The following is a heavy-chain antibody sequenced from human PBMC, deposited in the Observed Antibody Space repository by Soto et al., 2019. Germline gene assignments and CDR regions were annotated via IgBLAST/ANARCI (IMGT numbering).Heavy chain of an antibody. CDR3: ARDVIGHDNYETIGYYFDH. J-gene: IGHJ4*02. V-gene: IGHV1-8*01. CDR2: MNPNSGNT. D-gene: IGHD3-16*01. CDR1: GYTFTSYD. Sequence: ASVKVSCKASGYTFTSYDINWVRQATGQWLEWMGWMNPNSGNTSYAQKFQGRVTMTSDTSTSRAYMELRGLRSEDTAVYYCARDVIGHDNYETIGYYFDHWGPGTLVTVSS.